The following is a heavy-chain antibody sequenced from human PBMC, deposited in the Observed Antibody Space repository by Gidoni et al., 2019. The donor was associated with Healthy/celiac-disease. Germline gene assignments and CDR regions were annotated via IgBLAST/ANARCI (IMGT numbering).Heavy chain of an antibody. Sequence: QVQLVQSGAEVKKPGASVKVSCKASGYTFTSYYMHWVRQAPGQGLEWMGIINPSGGSTSYAQKFQGRVTMTRDTSTSTVYMELSSLRSEDTAVYYCARGGGDTAMYYYYGMDVWGQGTTVTVSS. CDR3: ARGGGDTAMYYYYGMDV. V-gene: IGHV1-46*03. D-gene: IGHD5-18*01. CDR1: GYTFTSYY. CDR2: INPSGGST. J-gene: IGHJ6*02.